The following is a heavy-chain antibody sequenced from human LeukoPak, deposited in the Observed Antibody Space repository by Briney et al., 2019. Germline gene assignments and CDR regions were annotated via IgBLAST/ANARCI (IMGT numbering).Heavy chain of an antibody. Sequence: SETLSLTCAVYGGSFSGYYWSWIRQPPGKGLEWIGEINHSGSTNYNPSLKSRVTISVDTSKNQFSLKLSSVTAADTAVYYCASLGNGSGWTRFDYWGQGTLVTVSS. CDR3: ASLGNGSGWTRFDY. D-gene: IGHD6-19*01. J-gene: IGHJ4*02. CDR1: GGSFSGYY. CDR2: INHSGST. V-gene: IGHV4-34*01.